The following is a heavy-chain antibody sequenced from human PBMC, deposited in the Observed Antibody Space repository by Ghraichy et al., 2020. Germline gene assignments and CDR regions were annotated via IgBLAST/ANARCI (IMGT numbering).Heavy chain of an antibody. CDR1: GFTFSTFSNYA. D-gene: IGHD3-22*01. CDR2: IHGTGSGT. J-gene: IGHJ3*02. CDR3: AKDRDYYDSSGYYFNAFDI. Sequence: GSLRLSCAASGFTFSTFSNYAMSWVRQAPVKGLEWVSTIHGTGSGTYSTDSVKGRFTISRDSSKNTLYLQMNSLRAEDTAVYYCAKDRDYYDSSGYYFNAFDIWGQGTMVTVSS. V-gene: IGHV3-23*01.